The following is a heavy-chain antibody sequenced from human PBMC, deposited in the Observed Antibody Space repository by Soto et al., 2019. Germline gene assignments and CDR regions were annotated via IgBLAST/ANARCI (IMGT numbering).Heavy chain of an antibody. D-gene: IGHD2-21*02. V-gene: IGHV3-33*01. CDR2: IWYDGSNK. CDR3: ARDRYCGGDCQTYYFDY. Sequence: PGGSLRLSCAASGFTFGSDGMHWVRQAPGKGLEWVAVIWYDGSNKYYAYSVKGRFTISRDNSKNTLYLQMNSLRAEDTAVYYCARDRYCGGDCQTYYFDYWGQGT. J-gene: IGHJ4*02. CDR1: GFTFGSDG.